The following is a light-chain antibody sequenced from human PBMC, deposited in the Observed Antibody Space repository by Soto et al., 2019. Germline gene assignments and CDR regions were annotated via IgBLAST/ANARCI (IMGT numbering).Light chain of an antibody. J-gene: IGKJ5*01. Sequence: DLQMTQSSSPLSGSVGDELTDHCRASQTISSWLAWYQQKPGKAPKLLIYKASTLKSGVPSRFSGSGSGTEFTLTISSLQPEDFATYYCQQFNSYPITCGQGTRLEIK. V-gene: IGKV1-5*03. CDR2: KAS. CDR3: QQFNSYPIT. CDR1: QTISSW.